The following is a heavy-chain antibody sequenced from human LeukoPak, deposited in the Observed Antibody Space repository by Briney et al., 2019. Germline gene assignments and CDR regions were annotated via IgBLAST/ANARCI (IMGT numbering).Heavy chain of an antibody. CDR1: GGSISSYY. CDR2: IYTSGST. V-gene: IGHV4-4*07. Sequence: PSETLSLTCTVSGGSISSYYWSWIRQPAGKGLEWIGRIYTSGSTNYNPSLKSRVTISVDKTKNQFSLKLSSVTAADTAVYYCAREGSSWYPLDYWGQGTLVTVSS. D-gene: IGHD6-13*01. CDR3: AREGSSWYPLDY. J-gene: IGHJ4*02.